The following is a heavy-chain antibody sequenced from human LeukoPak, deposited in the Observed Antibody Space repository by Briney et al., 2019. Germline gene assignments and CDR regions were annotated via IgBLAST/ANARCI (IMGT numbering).Heavy chain of an antibody. CDR3: TRLGGTEAFDI. D-gene: IGHD2-15*01. J-gene: IGHJ3*02. Sequence: GGSLRLSCAASGFTFSSYAMSWARQAPGKGLEWVSAISGSGGSTYYADSVKGRFTISRDNSKNTLYLQMNSLKTEDTAVYYCTRLGGTEAFDIWGQGTMVTVSS. CDR1: GFTFSSYA. CDR2: ISGSGGST. V-gene: IGHV3-23*01.